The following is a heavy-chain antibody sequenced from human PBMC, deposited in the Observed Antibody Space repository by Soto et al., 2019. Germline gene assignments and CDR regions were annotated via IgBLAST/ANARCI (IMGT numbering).Heavy chain of an antibody. CDR3: AIFNYGDYWAYYYGMDV. D-gene: IGHD4-17*01. CDR1: GGSISSGDYY. V-gene: IGHV4-30-4*01. CDR2: IYYSGST. J-gene: IGHJ6*02. Sequence: SETLSLTCTVSGGSISSGDYYWSWIRQPPGKGLEWIGYIYYSGSTYYNPSLKSRVTISVDTSKNQFSLKLSSVTAADTAVYYCAIFNYGDYWAYYYGMDVWGQGTTVTVSS.